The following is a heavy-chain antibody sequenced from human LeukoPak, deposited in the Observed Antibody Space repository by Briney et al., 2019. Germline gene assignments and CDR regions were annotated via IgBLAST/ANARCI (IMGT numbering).Heavy chain of an antibody. CDR1: GFTFSSYW. CDR2: INSDGSST. D-gene: IGHD3-9*01. V-gene: IGHV3-74*01. J-gene: IGHJ4*02. Sequence: GGSLRLSCAASGFTFSSYWMHWVRQAPGKGLVWVSRINSDGSSTSYADSVKGRFTISRDNSKNTLYLQMNSLRAEDTAVYYCAKDGGFAYDILTGYYYFDYWGQGTLVTVSS. CDR3: AKDGGFAYDILTGYYYFDY.